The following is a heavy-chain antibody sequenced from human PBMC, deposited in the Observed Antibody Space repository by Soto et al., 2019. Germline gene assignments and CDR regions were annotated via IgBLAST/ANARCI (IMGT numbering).Heavy chain of an antibody. Sequence: SETLSLTCAVYGGSFSGYYWSWIRQPPGKGLEWIGEINHSGSTNYNPSLKSRVTISVDTSKNQFSLRLSSVTAADTAVYYCVRQSSGGDFITDYWGQGTLVTVSS. J-gene: IGHJ4*02. CDR1: GGSFSGYY. CDR3: VRQSSGGDFITDY. V-gene: IGHV4-34*01. D-gene: IGHD2-21*02. CDR2: INHSGST.